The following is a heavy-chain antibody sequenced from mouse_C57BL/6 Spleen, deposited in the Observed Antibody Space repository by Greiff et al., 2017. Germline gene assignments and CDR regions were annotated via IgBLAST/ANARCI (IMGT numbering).Heavy chain of an antibody. CDR3: ARGGSTPDY. CDR2: IDPSDSYT. CDR1: GYTFTSYW. V-gene: IGHV1-69*01. J-gene: IGHJ2*01. D-gene: IGHD1-1*01. Sequence: QVQLQQPGAELVMPGASVKLSCKASGYTFTSYWMHWVKQRPGQGLEWIGEIDPSDSYTNYNQKFKGKSTLTVDKSSSTAYMQLSSLTSEDSAVYNCARGGSTPDYWGQGTTLTVSS.